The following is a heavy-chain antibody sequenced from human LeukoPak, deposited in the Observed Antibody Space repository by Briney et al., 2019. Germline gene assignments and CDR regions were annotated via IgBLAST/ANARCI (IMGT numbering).Heavy chain of an antibody. Sequence: GESLKISCKGSGSSFTSYWIGWVRQMPGKGLEWMGFIYPGDSDTKYSPSFQGQVTISADKSISAAYLQWSSLKASDTAIYYCALRKYSYGLDYWGQGTLVTVSS. CDR3: ALRKYSYGLDY. D-gene: IGHD5-18*01. CDR1: GSSFTSYW. V-gene: IGHV5-51*01. CDR2: IYPGDSDT. J-gene: IGHJ4*02.